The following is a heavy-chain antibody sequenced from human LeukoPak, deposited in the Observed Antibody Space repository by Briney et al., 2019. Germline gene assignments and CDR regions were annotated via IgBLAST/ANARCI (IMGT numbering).Heavy chain of an antibody. J-gene: IGHJ6*03. CDR1: GYTFTGYY. CDR2: INPNRGGT. V-gene: IGHV1-2*02. Sequence: ASVKVSCKASGYTFTGYYMHWVRQAPGQGLEWMGWINPNRGGTNYAQKFQGRVTMTRDTSISTAYMELSRLRSDDTAVYYCARVRGDYVWGSYRRDKDYYYYYYMDVWGKGTTVTVSS. D-gene: IGHD3-16*02. CDR3: ARVRGDYVWGSYRRDKDYYYYYYMDV.